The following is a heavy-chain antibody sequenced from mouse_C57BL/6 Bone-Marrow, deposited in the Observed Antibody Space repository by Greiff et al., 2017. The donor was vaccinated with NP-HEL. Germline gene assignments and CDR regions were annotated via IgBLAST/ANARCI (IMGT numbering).Heavy chain of an antibody. D-gene: IGHD1-1*01. J-gene: IGHJ3*01. V-gene: IGHV1-59*01. Sequence: QVQLQQPGAELVRPGTSVKLSCKASGYTFTSYWMHWVKQRPGQGLEWIGVIDPSDSYTNYNQKFKGKATLTVDTSSSTAYMQLSSLTSEDSAVYYCARDFYCYGSSYVWFAYWGQGTLVTVSA. CDR3: ARDFYCYGSSYVWFAY. CDR2: IDPSDSYT. CDR1: GYTFTSYW.